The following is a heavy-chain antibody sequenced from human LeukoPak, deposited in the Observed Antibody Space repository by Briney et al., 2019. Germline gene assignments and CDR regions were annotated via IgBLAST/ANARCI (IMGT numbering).Heavy chain of an antibody. J-gene: IGHJ4*02. CDR1: GITFSSYA. CDR2: VAFDGTNK. D-gene: IGHD6-13*01. Sequence: EGSLRLSCAASGITFSSYALHWVRQAPGKGLEWVAVVAFDGTNKYYADSVKGRFTISRDNSKNTVYLQINSLGAEDTALYFCAREARPYSSSPFHFDYWGQGSLVTVSS. CDR3: AREARPYSSSPFHFDY. V-gene: IGHV3-30-3*01.